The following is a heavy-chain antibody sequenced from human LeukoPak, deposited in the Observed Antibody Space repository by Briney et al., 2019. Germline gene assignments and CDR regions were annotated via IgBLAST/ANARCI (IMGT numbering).Heavy chain of an antibody. Sequence: GSSVKVSCKASGGTFSSYAISWVRQAPGQGLEWMGGIIPIFGTANYAQKFQGRVTITADESTSTAYMELSSLRSEDTAVYYCARIENYDSSTKPLDYWGQGTLVTVSS. CDR2: IIPIFGTA. CDR1: GGTFSSYA. D-gene: IGHD3-22*01. CDR3: ARIENYDSSTKPLDY. V-gene: IGHV1-69*01. J-gene: IGHJ4*02.